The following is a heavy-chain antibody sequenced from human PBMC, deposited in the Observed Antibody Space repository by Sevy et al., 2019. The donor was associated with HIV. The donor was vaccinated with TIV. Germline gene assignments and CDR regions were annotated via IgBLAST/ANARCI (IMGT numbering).Heavy chain of an antibody. CDR1: GFTFSAYA. CDR3: ARGGYYSDNVAYYAFDS. D-gene: IGHD3-22*01. J-gene: IGHJ4*02. V-gene: IGHV3-33*01. CDR2: IWSDGAYQ. Sequence: GGSLRLSCTTSGFTFSAYAMHWVRQAPGKGLEWVAIIWSDGAYQYHGDSVKGRFTISRDNSKNTLYLQMNSLRVEDTAVYYCARGGYYSDNVAYYAFDSWGQGTLVTVSS.